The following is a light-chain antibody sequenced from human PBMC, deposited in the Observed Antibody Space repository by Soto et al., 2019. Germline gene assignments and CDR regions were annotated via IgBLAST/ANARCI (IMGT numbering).Light chain of an antibody. CDR2: DVS. CDR1: SSDVGGYNY. J-gene: IGLJ1*01. V-gene: IGLV2-14*01. CDR3: SSSTPYV. Sequence: QSVLTQPASGSGSPGQSITISCTGTSSDVGGYNYVSWYQQHPGKAPKLMIYDVSYRPSGISNRFSGSKSGNTASLTISGLQAEDEADYYTSSSTPYVFGSGTKVTVL.